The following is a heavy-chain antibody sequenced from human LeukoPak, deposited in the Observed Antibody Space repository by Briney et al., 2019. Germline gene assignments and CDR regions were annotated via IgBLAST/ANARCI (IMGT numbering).Heavy chain of an antibody. J-gene: IGHJ4*02. CDR1: GGSISSYY. D-gene: IGHD6-13*01. V-gene: IGHV4-59*01. Sequence: TPSETLSLTCTVSGGSISSYYWSWIRQPPGKGLEWIGYIYYSGSTNYNPSLRSRVTISVDTSKNQFSLKLSSVTAADTAVYYCARHTDIAALSSLNYWGQGTLVTVSS. CDR2: IYYSGST. CDR3: ARHTDIAALSSLNY.